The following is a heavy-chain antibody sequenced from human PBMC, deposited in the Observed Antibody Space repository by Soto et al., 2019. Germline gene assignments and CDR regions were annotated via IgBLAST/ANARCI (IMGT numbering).Heavy chain of an antibody. D-gene: IGHD6-19*01. V-gene: IGHV3-33*01. CDR2: IWYDGSNK. CDR1: GFTFSSYG. CDR3: ARERGIEVAGRGYSYYYGMDV. Sequence: QVQLVASVGGVVQPGRSLRLSCAASGFTFSSYGMHWFRQAPGKGLEWVAVIWYDGSNKYYADSVKGRFTISRYNSKNTVYLQMNSMRSEDTAVYYCARERGIEVAGRGYSYYYGMDVWGQGTTVTVSS. J-gene: IGHJ6*02.